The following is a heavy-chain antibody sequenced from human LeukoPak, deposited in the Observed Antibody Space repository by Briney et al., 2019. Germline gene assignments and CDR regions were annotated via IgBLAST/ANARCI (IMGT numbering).Heavy chain of an antibody. V-gene: IGHV4-34*01. CDR1: GGSFSGYY. CDR2: INHSGST. CDR3: ARARFVVVPYYGMDV. J-gene: IGHJ6*02. Sequence: SETLSLTCAVYGGSFSGYYWSWIRQPPGKGLEWIGEINHSGSTNYNPSLKSRATISVDTSKNQFSLKLSSVTAADTAVYYCARARFVVVPYYGMDVWGQGTTVTVSS. D-gene: IGHD2-2*01.